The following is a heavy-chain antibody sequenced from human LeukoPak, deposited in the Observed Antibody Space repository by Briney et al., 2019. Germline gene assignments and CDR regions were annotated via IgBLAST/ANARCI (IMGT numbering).Heavy chain of an antibody. CDR3: VRVYHDGSFESGNWFDP. CDR2: INPNSGGA. Sequence: ASMKVSCKASGYTFTNYNIDWVRQATGQGLEWMGWINPNSGGAGCVQKFQGRVNITRDTSISTAYMELSSLRSEDTAVYYCVRVYHDGSFESGNWFDPWGQGTLVTVSS. D-gene: IGHD3-22*01. J-gene: IGHJ5*02. CDR1: GYTFTNYN. V-gene: IGHV1-8*01.